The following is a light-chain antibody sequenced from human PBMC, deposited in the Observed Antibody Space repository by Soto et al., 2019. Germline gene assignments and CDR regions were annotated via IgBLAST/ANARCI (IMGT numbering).Light chain of an antibody. V-gene: IGKV3-15*01. CDR2: GAS. CDR1: QSVSSN. J-gene: IGKJ4*01. CDR3: QQYNNWPPLT. Sequence: EIVMTQSPATLSVSPGERATLSCRASQSVSSNLAWYQQKPGQAPRLLIYGASTRATGSPARFIGSGSGTEFTLNISSLQSEDFAVYYCQQYNNWPPLTFGGGTKVEIK.